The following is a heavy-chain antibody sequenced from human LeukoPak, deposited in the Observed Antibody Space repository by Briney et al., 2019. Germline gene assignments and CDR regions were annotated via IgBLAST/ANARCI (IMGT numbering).Heavy chain of an antibody. J-gene: IGHJ3*02. D-gene: IGHD2-2*02. V-gene: IGHV4-34*01. CDR1: GGSFSGYY. CDR3: ARLRYQLLYPYAFDI. CDR2: INHSGST. Sequence: SETLSLTCAVYGGSFSGYYWSWIRQPPGKGLEWIGEINHSGSTNYNPSLKSRVTISVDTSKNQFSLKLSSVTAADTAVYYCARLRYQLLYPYAFDIWGQGTVVTVSS.